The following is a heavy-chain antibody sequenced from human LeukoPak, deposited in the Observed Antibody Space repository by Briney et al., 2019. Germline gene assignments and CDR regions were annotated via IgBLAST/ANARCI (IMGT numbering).Heavy chain of an antibody. CDR3: ARMRGIAVAGLDY. D-gene: IGHD6-19*01. Sequence: SETLSLTCTVSGGSISSYYWSWIRQPPGKGLEWIGYIYYSGSTNYNPSLKSRVTISVDTSKNQFSLKLSSVTAADTAVYYCARMRGIAVAGLDYWGQGTRVTVSS. CDR2: IYYSGST. V-gene: IGHV4-59*01. CDR1: GGSISSYY. J-gene: IGHJ4*02.